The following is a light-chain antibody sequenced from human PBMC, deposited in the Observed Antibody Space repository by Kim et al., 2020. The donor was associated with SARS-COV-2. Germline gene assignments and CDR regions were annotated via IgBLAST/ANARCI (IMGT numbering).Light chain of an antibody. Sequence: VAPGKTARITCGGNNSGSKSVHWYQQKPGRAPVLVIYYESDRPSGIPERFSGSNSGNTATLTISRVEAGDEADYYCQVWDSSSDVVFGGGTKLTVL. CDR1: NSGSKS. CDR2: YES. CDR3: QVWDSSSDVV. V-gene: IGLV3-21*04. J-gene: IGLJ2*01.